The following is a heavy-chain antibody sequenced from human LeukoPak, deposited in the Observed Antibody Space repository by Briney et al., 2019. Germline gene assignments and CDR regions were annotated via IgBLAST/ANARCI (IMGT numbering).Heavy chain of an antibody. CDR1: GGSFSGYH. CDR3: ARGGPGQLWLLDY. J-gene: IGHJ4*02. CDR2: INHSGST. V-gene: IGHV4-34*01. D-gene: IGHD5-18*01. Sequence: PSETLSLTCAVYGGSFSGYHWSWIRQPPGKGLEWIGEINHSGSTNYNPSLKSRVTISVDTSKNQFSLKLSSVTAADTAVYYCARGGPGQLWLLDYWGQGTLVTVSS.